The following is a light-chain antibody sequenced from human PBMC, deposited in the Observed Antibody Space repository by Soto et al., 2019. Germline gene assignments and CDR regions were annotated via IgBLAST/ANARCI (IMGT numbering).Light chain of an antibody. CDR1: QNINIY. J-gene: IGKJ5*01. Sequence: IQMTQSPSSLFASVGDRATITCQATQNINIYLNWYQQKPGKAPNLLIYDASNWAIGIPSRFSGSGSGTHFTFTISSLQTEDIATYYCQQYDILPLTFGRGTRLEIK. V-gene: IGKV1-33*01. CDR3: QQYDILPLT. CDR2: DAS.